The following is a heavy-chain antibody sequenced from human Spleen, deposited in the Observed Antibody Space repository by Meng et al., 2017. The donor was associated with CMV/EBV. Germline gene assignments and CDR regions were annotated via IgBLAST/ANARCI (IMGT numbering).Heavy chain of an antibody. Sequence: VQLRQWGAGLLKPSETLSLTCAVYGGSFSGYYWSWIRQPPGKGLEWIGEINHSGSTNYNPSLKSRVTISVDTSKNQFSLKLSSVTAADTAVYYCARGKRVGAYFDYWGQGTLVTVSS. CDR2: INHSGST. V-gene: IGHV4-34*01. J-gene: IGHJ4*02. CDR3: ARGKRVGAYFDY. CDR1: GGSFSGYY. D-gene: IGHD1-26*01.